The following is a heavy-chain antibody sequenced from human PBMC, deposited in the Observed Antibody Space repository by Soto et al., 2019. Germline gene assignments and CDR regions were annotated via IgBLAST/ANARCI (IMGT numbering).Heavy chain of an antibody. Sequence: TLSLTCTVSGGSISSGGYYWSWIRQHPGKGLEWIGYIYYSGSTYYNPSLKSRVTISVDTSKNQCSLKLSSVTDADTAVYYCARDRARNYEDYYYYYGMDGWGQGTTVTVSS. J-gene: IGHJ6*02. V-gene: IGHV4-31*03. CDR1: GGSISSGGYY. CDR2: IYYSGST. CDR3: ARDRARNYEDYYYYYGMDG. D-gene: IGHD4-4*01.